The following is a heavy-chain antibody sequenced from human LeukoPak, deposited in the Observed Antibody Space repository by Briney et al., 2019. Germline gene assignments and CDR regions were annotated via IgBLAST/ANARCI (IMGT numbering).Heavy chain of an antibody. CDR1: GYTFTGYY. D-gene: IGHD6-6*01. Sequence: ASVKVSCKASGYTFTGYYMHWVRQAPGQGLEWMGWINPNSGGTNYAQKFQGRVTMTRDTSISTAHMELSGLRSDDTAVYYCAREGVYSSSWFDPWGQGTLVTVSS. CDR2: INPNSGGT. CDR3: AREGVYSSSWFDP. J-gene: IGHJ5*02. V-gene: IGHV1-2*02.